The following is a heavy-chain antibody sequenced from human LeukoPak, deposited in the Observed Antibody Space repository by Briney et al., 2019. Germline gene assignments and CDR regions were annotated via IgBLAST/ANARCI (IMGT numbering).Heavy chain of an antibody. CDR3: ATEYCSSTSCQVANP. V-gene: IGHV1-2*02. Sequence: ASVKVSCKASGYTFTGYYMHWVRQAPGQGLEWMGWINPNSGGTNYAQKFQGRVTMTRDTSISTAYMELSRLRSDDTAVYYCATEYCSSTSCQVANPRGQGTLLPVPS. J-gene: IGHJ5*02. D-gene: IGHD2-2*01. CDR2: INPNSGGT. CDR1: GYTFTGYY.